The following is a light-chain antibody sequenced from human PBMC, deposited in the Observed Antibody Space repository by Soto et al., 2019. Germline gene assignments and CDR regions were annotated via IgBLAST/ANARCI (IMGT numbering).Light chain of an antibody. Sequence: IGLTLSPGTLSLTQGERATLSCRASQSVSSSYLAWYQQKPGQAPRLLIYGASSRATGIPDRFSGSGSGTDFTLTISRLEPEDFAVYYCQQYGSSPLTLGQGTRLEIK. V-gene: IGKV3-20*01. J-gene: IGKJ5*01. CDR2: GAS. CDR1: QSVSSSY. CDR3: QQYGSSPLT.